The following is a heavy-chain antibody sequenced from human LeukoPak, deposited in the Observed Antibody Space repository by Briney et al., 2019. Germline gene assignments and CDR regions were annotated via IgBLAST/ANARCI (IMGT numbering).Heavy chain of an antibody. CDR3: ARDLKGYSYGWYYFDY. Sequence: GASVKDSCKASGYTFTGYYMHWVRQAPGQGLEWMGWINPNSGGTNYAQKFQGRVTMTRDTSISTAYMELSRLRSDDTAVYYCARDLKGYSYGWYYFDYWGQGTLVTVSS. V-gene: IGHV1-2*02. CDR2: INPNSGGT. CDR1: GYTFTGYY. J-gene: IGHJ4*02. D-gene: IGHD5-18*01.